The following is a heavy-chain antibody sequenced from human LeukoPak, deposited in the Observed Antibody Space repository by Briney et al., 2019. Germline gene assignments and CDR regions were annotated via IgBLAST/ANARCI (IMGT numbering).Heavy chain of an antibody. Sequence: ASETLSLTCAVYGGSFSGYYWSWIRQPPGKGLEWIGEINHSGSTNYNPSLKSRVTISVDTSKNQFSLKLSSVTAADTAVYYCARARGYCSSTSCYSNYYYYYYYMDVWGKGTTVTVSS. J-gene: IGHJ6*03. CDR2: INHSGST. CDR1: GGSFSGYY. D-gene: IGHD2-2*02. V-gene: IGHV4-34*01. CDR3: ARARGYCSSTSCYSNYYYYYYYMDV.